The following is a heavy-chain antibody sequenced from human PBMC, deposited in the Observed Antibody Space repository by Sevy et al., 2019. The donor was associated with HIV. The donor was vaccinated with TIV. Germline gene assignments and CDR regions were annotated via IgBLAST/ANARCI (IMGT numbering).Heavy chain of an antibody. Sequence: SGPTLVNPTQTLTLTCTFSGFSLSTSGVGVGWIRQPPGKALEWLALIYWNDDKRYSPSLKGRLTITKDTSKNQVVLTMTKMDPVDKDTYYCARMLYYDFWSGYYNLDYWGQGTLVTVSS. J-gene: IGHJ4*02. V-gene: IGHV2-5*01. CDR3: ARMLYYDFWSGYYNLDY. CDR2: IYWNDDK. CDR1: GFSLSTSGVG. D-gene: IGHD3-3*01.